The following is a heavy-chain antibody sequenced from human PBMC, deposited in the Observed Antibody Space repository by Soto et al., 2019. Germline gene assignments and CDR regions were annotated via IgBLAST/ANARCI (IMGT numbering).Heavy chain of an antibody. CDR1: GGSISSSNW. CDR2: IYHSGST. Sequence: SETLSLTCAVSGGSISSSNWWSWVRQPPGKGLEWIGEIYHSGSTNYNPSLKSRVTISVDKSKNQFSLKLSSVTAADTAVYYCARTPLSYDFWSGYYVARYGMDVWGQGTTVTVSS. CDR3: ARTPLSYDFWSGYYVARYGMDV. J-gene: IGHJ6*02. D-gene: IGHD3-3*01. V-gene: IGHV4-4*02.